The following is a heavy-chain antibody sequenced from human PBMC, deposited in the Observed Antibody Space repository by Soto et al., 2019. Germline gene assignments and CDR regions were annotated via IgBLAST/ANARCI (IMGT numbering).Heavy chain of an antibody. Sequence: PSETLSLTCTVSGGSISSGGYYWSWIRQHPGKGLEWIGYIYYSGSTYYNPSLKSRVTISVDTSKNQFSLKLSSVTAADTAVYYCASESIAAAGAFDYWGQGTLVTVSS. D-gene: IGHD6-13*01. CDR2: IYYSGST. V-gene: IGHV4-31*03. CDR3: ASESIAAAGAFDY. J-gene: IGHJ4*02. CDR1: GGSISSGGYY.